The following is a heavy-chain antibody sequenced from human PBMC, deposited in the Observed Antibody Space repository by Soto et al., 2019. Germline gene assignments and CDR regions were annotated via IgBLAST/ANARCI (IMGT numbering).Heavy chain of an antibody. Sequence: GSLRLSCAASGFTFSTYAMSWVRQAPGKGLEWVSSIGSGGSPTYYADSVKGRFTISRDNSKNTLYPQMNSLRADDTAVYYCARVVPGAEAWFGPWGQGTLVTVSS. CDR1: GFTFSTYA. D-gene: IGHD2-2*01. CDR2: IGSGGSPT. V-gene: IGHV3-23*01. J-gene: IGHJ5*02. CDR3: ARVVPGAEAWFGP.